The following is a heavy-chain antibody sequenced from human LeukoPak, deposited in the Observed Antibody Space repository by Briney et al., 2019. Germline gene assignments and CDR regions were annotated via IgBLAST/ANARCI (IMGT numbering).Heavy chain of an antibody. CDR2: ISSSSGYI. CDR3: ARGGDSSGYYHQLYYYYYMDV. D-gene: IGHD3-22*01. CDR1: GFTFSSYS. Sequence: KAGGSLRLSCAGSGFTFSSYSMNWVRQAPGKGLEWVSSISSSSGYIYYADSVKGRFTISRDNAKNPLYLQMNSLRAEDTAVYYCARGGDSSGYYHQLYYYYYMDVWGKGTTVTVSS. J-gene: IGHJ6*03. V-gene: IGHV3-21*01.